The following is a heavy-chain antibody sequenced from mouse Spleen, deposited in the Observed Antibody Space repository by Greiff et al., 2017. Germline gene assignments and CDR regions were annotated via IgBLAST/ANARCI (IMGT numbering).Heavy chain of an antibody. V-gene: IGHV1-61*01. J-gene: IGHJ2*01. CDR3: ARREINWALDY. CDR2: IYPSDSET. D-gene: IGHD4-1*01. CDR1: GYTFTSYW. Sequence: QVQLKQPGAELVRPGSSVKLSCKASGYTFTSYWMDWVKQRPGQGLEWIGNIYPSDSETHYNQKFKDKATLTVDKSSSTAYMQLSSLTSEDSAVYYCARREINWALDYWGQGTTLTVSS.